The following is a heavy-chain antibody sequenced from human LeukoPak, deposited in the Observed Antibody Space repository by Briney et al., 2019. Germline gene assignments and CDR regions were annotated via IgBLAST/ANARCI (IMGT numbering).Heavy chain of an antibody. CDR3: ARAKLLWFGRGNGFFDY. D-gene: IGHD3-10*01. J-gene: IGHJ4*02. Sequence: PSETLSLTCAVYGGSFSGYYWSWIRQPPGKGLEWIGEINHSGSTNYNPSLKSRVTISVDTSKNQFSLKLSSVTAADTAVYYCARAKLLWFGRGNGFFDYWGQGTLVTVSS. V-gene: IGHV4-34*01. CDR1: GGSFSGYY. CDR2: INHSGST.